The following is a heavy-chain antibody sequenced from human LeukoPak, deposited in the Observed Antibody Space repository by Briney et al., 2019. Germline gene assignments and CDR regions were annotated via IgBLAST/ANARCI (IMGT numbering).Heavy chain of an antibody. V-gene: IGHV3-7*03. CDR1: GFIFSNYW. CDR2: IRQDGSET. D-gene: IGHD3-22*01. J-gene: IGHJ4*02. Sequence: GGSLRLSCATSGFIFSNYWMSWVRQAPGKGLEWVANIRQDGSETYYADSVKGRFTISRDNSKNTLYLQMNSLRAEDTAVYYCAKSYYYDSSGYYTVFFDYWGQGTLVTVSS. CDR3: AKSYYYDSSGYYTVFFDY.